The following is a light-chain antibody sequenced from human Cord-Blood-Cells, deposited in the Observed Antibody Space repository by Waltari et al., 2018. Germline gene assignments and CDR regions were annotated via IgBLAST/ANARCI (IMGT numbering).Light chain of an antibody. CDR2: DGS. Sequence: QSALTQPASVSGSPGQSITISCTGTSSDVGSYNLVSWYQQHPGKAPKLMIYDGSKRSSGVSNRFSGSKSGNTASLTISGLQAEDEADYYCCSYAGSSTCVFGTGTKVTVL. CDR3: CSYAGSSTCV. V-gene: IGLV2-23*01. CDR1: SSDVGSYNL. J-gene: IGLJ1*01.